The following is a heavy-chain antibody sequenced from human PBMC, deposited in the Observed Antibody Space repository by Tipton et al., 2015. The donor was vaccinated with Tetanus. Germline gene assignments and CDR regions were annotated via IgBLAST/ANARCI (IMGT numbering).Heavy chain of an antibody. CDR3: AKDGGYYDSTPFPH. CDR2: ISGSGGST. Sequence: SLRLSCAAFGFTFSSYAMSWVRQAPGKGLEWVSDISGSGGSTYYADSVTGRFSISRDKSKNTLYLQMNSLRAEDTAVYYCAKDGGYYDSTPFPHWGQGTLVTVSS. J-gene: IGHJ4*02. D-gene: IGHD3-22*01. CDR1: GFTFSSYA. V-gene: IGHV3-23*01.